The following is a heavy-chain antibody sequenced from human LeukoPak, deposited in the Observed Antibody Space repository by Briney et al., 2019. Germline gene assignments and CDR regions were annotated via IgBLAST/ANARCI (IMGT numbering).Heavy chain of an antibody. CDR2: IIPLFVTP. V-gene: IGHV1-69*01. CDR1: GGTFSSYP. CDR3: ARGNNPPYNSYYFMDV. J-gene: IGHJ6*03. Sequence: SVKVSCKASGGTFSSYPISWVRQAPGQGLEWTGGIIPLFVTPKYAQNFQGRVTITADESTSTAYMELSSLRSDDTAVYYCARGNNPPYNSYYFMDVWGKGTTVTVSS. D-gene: IGHD1/OR15-1a*01.